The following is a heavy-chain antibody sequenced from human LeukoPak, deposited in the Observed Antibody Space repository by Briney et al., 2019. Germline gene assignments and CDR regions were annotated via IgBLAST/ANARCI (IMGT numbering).Heavy chain of an antibody. V-gene: IGHV3-30*02. CDR1: AFTFSSYG. CDR3: AKDIDNGDYVVY. Sequence: GGSLRLSCAASAFTFSSYGMHWVRQAPGKGLEWVAFIRYDGSNKYYADSVKGRFTISRDNSKNALYLHMNSLSAEDTAVYYCAKDIDNGDYVVYWGQGTLVTVSS. J-gene: IGHJ4*02. CDR2: IRYDGSNK. D-gene: IGHD4-17*01.